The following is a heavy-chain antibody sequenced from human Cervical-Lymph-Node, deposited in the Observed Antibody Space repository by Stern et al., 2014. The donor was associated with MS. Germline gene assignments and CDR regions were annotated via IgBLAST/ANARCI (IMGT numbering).Heavy chain of an antibody. CDR1: GGTFSNNA. D-gene: IGHD6-13*01. CDR2: IIPRFGTP. CDR3: ARGIRYTSSWYYGMDV. J-gene: IGHJ6*02. Sequence: QVQLVQSGAEVNPPGPPLKVSCKASGGTFSNNAISWVRQAPGRGLEWMGGIIPRFGTPKYAQKFQGRVTITADESTTTAYMELYSLRSEDTAVYYCARGIRYTSSWYYGMDVWGQGTTVSVSS. V-gene: IGHV1-69*12.